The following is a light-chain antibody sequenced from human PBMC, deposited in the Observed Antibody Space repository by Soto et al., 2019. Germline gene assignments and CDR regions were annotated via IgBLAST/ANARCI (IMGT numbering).Light chain of an antibody. Sequence: QSALTQPASLSGSPRQSITISCTGSSSDVGGYDYVSWYQQHPGKAPKLIIYDVNNRPSGVSNRFSGSKSGNTASLTISGLQAEDEADYHCSSYTSSSTYVVFGGGTSSPS. J-gene: IGLJ2*01. CDR1: SSDVGGYDY. CDR2: DVN. CDR3: SSYTSSSTYVV. V-gene: IGLV2-14*03.